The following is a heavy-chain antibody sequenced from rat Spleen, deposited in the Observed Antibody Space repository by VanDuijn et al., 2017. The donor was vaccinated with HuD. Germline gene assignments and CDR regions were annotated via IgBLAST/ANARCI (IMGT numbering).Heavy chain of an antibody. D-gene: IGHD1-1*01. Sequence: EVQLVESGGGLVQPGRSLKLSCAASGFTFSDYAMAWVRQAPKKGLEWVATIIYDGSSTYYRDSVKGRFTISRDNAKSTLYLQMDSLRSEDTATYYCTTLLQYYYVMDAWGQGASVTVSS. CDR2: IIYDGSST. CDR3: TTLLQYYYVMDA. V-gene: IGHV5-17*01. J-gene: IGHJ4*01. CDR1: GFTFSDYA.